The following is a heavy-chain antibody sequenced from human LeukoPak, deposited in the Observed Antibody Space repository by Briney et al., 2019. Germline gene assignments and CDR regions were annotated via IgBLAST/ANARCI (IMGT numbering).Heavy chain of an antibody. CDR3: ARGRSFGELGVY. CDR2: INPNSDVT. V-gene: IGHV1-2*02. D-gene: IGHD3-10*01. J-gene: IGHJ4*02. CDR1: GYTFIDHY. Sequence: ASVKVSCKASGYTFIDHYIHWVRQAPGQGLEWMGSINPNSDVTNYAQNFQGRVSMTRDTFIRTAYMELSRLTSDDTAVYYCARGRSFGELGVYWGQGTLLTVSS.